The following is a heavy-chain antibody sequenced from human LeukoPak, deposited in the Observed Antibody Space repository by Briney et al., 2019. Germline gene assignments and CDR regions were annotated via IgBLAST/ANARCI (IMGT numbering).Heavy chain of an antibody. CDR1: GYSISSGYY. CDR2: IYHSGST. CDR3: ASPIVGDAFDI. D-gene: IGHD1-26*01. Sequence: PSETLSLTCTVSGYSISSGYYWGWIRQPPGKGLEWIGSIYHSGSTYYNPSPKSRVTISVDTSKNQFSLKLSSVTAADTAVYYCASPIVGDAFDIWGQGTMVTVSS. J-gene: IGHJ3*02. V-gene: IGHV4-38-2*02.